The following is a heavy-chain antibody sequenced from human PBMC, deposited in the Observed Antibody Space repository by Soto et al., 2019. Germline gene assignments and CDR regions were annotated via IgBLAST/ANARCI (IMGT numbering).Heavy chain of an antibody. CDR2: IYHSGTT. D-gene: IGHD1-20*01. CDR3: ASGMYPQDY. Sequence: QVILQESGPGLVKPSETLSLNCNVSGFSISSGFYWGWVRQPPGKGLEWIGAIYHSGTTYFNPSLKSRVTMTIDTSKNQFSLSLASVAAADTAMYYCASGMYPQDYWGQGTQVTVSS. J-gene: IGHJ4*02. CDR1: GFSISSGFY. V-gene: IGHV4-38-2*02.